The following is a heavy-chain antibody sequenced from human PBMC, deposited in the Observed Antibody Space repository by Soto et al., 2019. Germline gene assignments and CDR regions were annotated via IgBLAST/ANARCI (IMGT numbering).Heavy chain of an antibody. CDR2: INHSGSA. J-gene: IGHJ4*02. CDR1: GGSFSDYI. Sequence: PSETLSLTCDVYGGSFSDYIWTWIRQTPGKGLQWIGQINHSGSANYNPSLKSRVTMSVHTSSSQFSLELSSVTAADTAVYYCARGLISGSHYSGGWYYFDSWGQGTQVTSPQ. CDR3: ARGLISGSHYSGGWYYFDS. V-gene: IGHV4-34*01. D-gene: IGHD1-26*01.